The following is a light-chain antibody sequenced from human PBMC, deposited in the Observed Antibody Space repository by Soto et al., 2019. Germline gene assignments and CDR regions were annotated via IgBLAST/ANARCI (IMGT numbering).Light chain of an antibody. CDR2: AAS. V-gene: IGKV1-39*01. Sequence: IQMTKSPSSLSATVGDRVSITCRASQSISNHLNWYQQKPGKAPKLLIFAASSLQSGVPSRFSGSRSGPDFTLTISSLQPEDFATYYCQQSYSSPPTFGQGTKVDI. J-gene: IGKJ1*01. CDR1: QSISNH. CDR3: QQSYSSPPT.